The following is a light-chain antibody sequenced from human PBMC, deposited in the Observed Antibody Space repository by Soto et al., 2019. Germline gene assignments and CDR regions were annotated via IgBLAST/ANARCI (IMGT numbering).Light chain of an antibody. CDR2: DAS. CDR1: QSISTY. V-gene: IGKV1-39*01. Sequence: DIQMTQSPSSLSASVGDRVTTTCRASQSISTYLNWYQQKPGKAPKLLIYDASSLQSGVPSRFSGSGSGTDFTLTISSLQPEDFATYYCQQSYSTLPYTFGQGTKVDIK. CDR3: QQSYSTLPYT. J-gene: IGKJ2*01.